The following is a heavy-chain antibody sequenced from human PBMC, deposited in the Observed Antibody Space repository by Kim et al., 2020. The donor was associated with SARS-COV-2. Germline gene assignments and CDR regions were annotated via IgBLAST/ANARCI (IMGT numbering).Heavy chain of an antibody. CDR2: INHSGST. J-gene: IGHJ6*02. V-gene: IGHV4-34*01. CDR1: GGSFSGYY. Sequence: SETLSLTCAVYGGSFSGYYWSWIRQPPGKGLEWIGEINHSGSTNYNPSLKSRVTISVDTSKNQFSLKLSSVTAADTAVYYCARGGRGRTYYYYYGMDVWGQGTAVTVSS. CDR3: ARGGRGRTYYYYYGMDV.